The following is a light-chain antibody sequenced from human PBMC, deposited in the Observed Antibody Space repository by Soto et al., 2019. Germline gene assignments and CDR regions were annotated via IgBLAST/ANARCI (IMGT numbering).Light chain of an antibody. J-gene: IGLJ2*01. Sequence: QSVLTQPASVSGSPGQSITISCTGTSSDVGGYNYVSWYQQHPGKAPKLMIYDVSNRPSGVSNRFSGSKSGNTASLTISGLQAEDEADYYCSSYTSSSTPHVVFGGGTKLTVI. CDR1: SSDVGGYNY. V-gene: IGLV2-14*01. CDR2: DVS. CDR3: SSYTSSSTPHVV.